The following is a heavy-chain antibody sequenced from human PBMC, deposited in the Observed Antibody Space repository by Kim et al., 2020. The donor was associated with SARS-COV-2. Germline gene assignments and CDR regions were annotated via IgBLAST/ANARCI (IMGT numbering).Heavy chain of an antibody. CDR1: GGYISSYY. Sequence: SETLSLTCTVSGGYISSYYWSWIRQPPGKGLEWIGYIYYGGSTNYNPSPKSRVTIPVDTSKNQFPLKQSSGTAADTAVDYWWGGLPYYNILTGYGGCSQFDPWGQGTLVTVSS. J-gene: IGHJ5*02. CDR3: WGGLPYYNILTGYGGCSQFDP. CDR2: IYYGGST. D-gene: IGHD3-9*01. V-gene: IGHV4-59*01.